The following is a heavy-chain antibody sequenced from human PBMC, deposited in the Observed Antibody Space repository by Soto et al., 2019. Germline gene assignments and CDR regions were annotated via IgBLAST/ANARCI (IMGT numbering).Heavy chain of an antibody. CDR3: ARVPTGGYDFSLEEP. CDR1: GFTFSSHG. J-gene: IGHJ5*02. Sequence: PVGSLRLSCAASGFTFSSHGMSWARPAPGKGLKWASPTSGSGSNTYYADSAKGRFPISRDNYKNTLYLQMNSLRDNDTAVDNSARVPTGGYDFSLEEPWGQGTLVTVCS. V-gene: IGHV3-23*01. D-gene: IGHD5-12*01. CDR2: TSGSGSNT.